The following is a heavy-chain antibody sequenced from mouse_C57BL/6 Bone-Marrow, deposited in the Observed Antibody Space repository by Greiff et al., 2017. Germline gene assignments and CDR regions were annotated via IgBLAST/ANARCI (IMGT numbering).Heavy chain of an antibody. D-gene: IGHD1-1*01. CDR1: GYTFTSYW. Sequence: VQLQQPGAELVKPGASVKMSCKASGYTFTSYWITWVKQRPGQGLEWIGDIYPGSGSTNYNEKFKSKATLTVDTSSSTAYMQLSSLTSEDSAVYYCAPHYYGSRRDYYFDYWGQGTTLTVSS. V-gene: IGHV1-55*01. J-gene: IGHJ2*01. CDR3: APHYYGSRRDYYFDY. CDR2: IYPGSGST.